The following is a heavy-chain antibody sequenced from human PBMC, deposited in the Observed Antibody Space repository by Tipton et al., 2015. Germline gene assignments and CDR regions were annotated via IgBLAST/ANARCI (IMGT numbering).Heavy chain of an antibody. CDR1: GFTFNNYA. CDR3: AKEITSYGYVGFDY. V-gene: IGHV3-23*01. CDR2: ISTSGGNT. D-gene: IGHD5-18*01. J-gene: IGHJ4*02. Sequence: SLRLSCAASGFTFNNYAMSWVRQAPGKGLEWVSAISTSGGNTYHADSVKGRFTISRDNSENTLYLQMNSLRAEDTAVYYCAKEITSYGYVGFDYWGQGTLVSVSS.